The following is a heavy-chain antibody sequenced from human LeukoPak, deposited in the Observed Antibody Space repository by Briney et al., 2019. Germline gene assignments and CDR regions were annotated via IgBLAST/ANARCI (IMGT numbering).Heavy chain of an antibody. V-gene: IGHV1-8*01. CDR2: MNPVSGNA. J-gene: IGHJ4*02. CDR3: ARAPMGAAALY. CDR1: GYTFTNFD. Sequence: ASVKVSCKASGYTFTNFDINWVRQAPGQGLEWMGWMNPVSGNAGSAQKFQGRITLTRDTSINTAYTELSSLRSDDTAFYYCARAPMGAAALYWGQGTLVTVSS. D-gene: IGHD6-13*01.